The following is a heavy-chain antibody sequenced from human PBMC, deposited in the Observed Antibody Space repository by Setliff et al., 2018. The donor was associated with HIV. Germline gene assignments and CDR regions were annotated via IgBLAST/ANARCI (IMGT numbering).Heavy chain of an antibody. Sequence: GGSLRLSCAASGFTVSSNYMSWVRQAPGQGLEWVSVIYSGGSTYYADSVRGRFTISRDNSKNTLYLQMNSLRAEDTAVYYCARDQWGYSYGYYYYYMDVWGKGTTVTVSS. J-gene: IGHJ6*03. CDR2: IYSGGST. D-gene: IGHD5-18*01. CDR3: ARDQWGYSYGYYYYYMDV. CDR1: GFTVSSNY. V-gene: IGHV3-66*02.